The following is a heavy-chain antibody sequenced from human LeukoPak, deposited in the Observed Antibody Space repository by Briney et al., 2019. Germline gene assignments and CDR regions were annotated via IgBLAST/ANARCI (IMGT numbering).Heavy chain of an antibody. CDR3: ARSPHRGSSWPTPYYFDY. V-gene: IGHV4-4*07. CDR2: IYTSGST. Sequence: SETLSLTCTVSGGSISSYYWSWIRQPAGKGLEWIGRIYTSGSTNYNPSLKSRVTMSVDTSKNQFSLKLSSVTAGDTAVYYCARSPHRGSSWPTPYYFDYWGQGTLVTVSS. J-gene: IGHJ4*02. D-gene: IGHD6-13*01. CDR1: GGSISSYY.